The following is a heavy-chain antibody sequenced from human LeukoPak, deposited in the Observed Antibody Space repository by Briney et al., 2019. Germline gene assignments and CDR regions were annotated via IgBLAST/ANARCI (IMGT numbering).Heavy chain of an antibody. CDR1: GFTFSSYG. D-gene: IGHD3-10*01. J-gene: IGHJ4*02. V-gene: IGHV1-18*01. Sequence: ASVKVSCKASGFTFSSYGISWVRQAPGQGLEWMGWISSSSGNTDYAQKFQGRVTMTTDKSTSTAYMELRSLRSDDTAVYYCAREHPHFGELWNDYWGQGTPVTVSS. CDR3: AREHPHFGELWNDY. CDR2: ISSSSGNT.